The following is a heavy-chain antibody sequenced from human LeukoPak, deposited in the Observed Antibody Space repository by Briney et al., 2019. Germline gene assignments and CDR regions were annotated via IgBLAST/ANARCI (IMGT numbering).Heavy chain of an antibody. CDR2: IKSDGSAT. CDR3: ATDPDSGGWSTFDY. V-gene: IGHV3-74*01. D-gene: IGHD6-19*01. Sequence: PGGSLRLSCAASGFAFSRNWMHWVRQAPGKGLVWVSRIKSDGSATHYAGSVKGRFTISRDNAKKTLYLQMNSLRVEDTAVYYCATDPDSGGWSTFDYWGQGTLVTVSS. J-gene: IGHJ4*02. CDR1: GFAFSRNW.